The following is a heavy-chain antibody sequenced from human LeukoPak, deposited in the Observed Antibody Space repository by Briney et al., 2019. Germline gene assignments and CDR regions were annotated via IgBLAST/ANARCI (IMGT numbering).Heavy chain of an antibody. J-gene: IGHJ3*02. V-gene: IGHV4-38-2*02. D-gene: IGHD4-17*01. CDR1: GYSISSGYD. Sequence: SETLSLTCTVSGYSISSGYDWGWIRQPPGKGLEWIGSIYNSGSTYYNPSLKSRVTISVDTSKNQFSLKLSSVTAADTAVYYCARMTTVHSAFDIWGQGTMVTVSS. CDR2: IYNSGST. CDR3: ARMTTVHSAFDI.